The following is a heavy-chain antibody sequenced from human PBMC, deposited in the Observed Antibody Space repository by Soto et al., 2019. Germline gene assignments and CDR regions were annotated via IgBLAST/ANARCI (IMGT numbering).Heavy chain of an antibody. Sequence: PSETLSLTCAVYGGSFSGYYWSWIRQPPGKGLEWIGEINHSGSTNYNPSLKSRVTISVDTSKNQFSLKLSSVTAADTAVYYCARQRFLEWFGWGPYNYWGQGTLVTVSS. V-gene: IGHV4-34*01. J-gene: IGHJ4*02. CDR1: GGSFSGYY. D-gene: IGHD3-3*01. CDR2: INHSGST. CDR3: ARQRFLEWFGWGPYNY.